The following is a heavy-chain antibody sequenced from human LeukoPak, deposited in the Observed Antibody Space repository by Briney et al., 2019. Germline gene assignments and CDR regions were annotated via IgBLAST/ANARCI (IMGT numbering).Heavy chain of an antibody. CDR2: VHHSGST. CDR3: ARPSGVGPAFDI. Sequence: SETLSLTFSFSSASVSSSYWGWIRQPPGKELEWIGYVHHSGSTNYNPSLKSRVTISLDRSRNLFSLMLSSVTAADTAVYYCARPSGVGPAFDIWGQGTMVTVS. D-gene: IGHD3-3*01. CDR1: SASVSSSY. V-gene: IGHV4-59*08. J-gene: IGHJ3*02.